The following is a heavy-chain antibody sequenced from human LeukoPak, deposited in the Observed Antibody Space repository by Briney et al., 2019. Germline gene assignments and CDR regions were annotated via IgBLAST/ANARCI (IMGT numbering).Heavy chain of an antibody. CDR1: GFAFSGYA. V-gene: IGHV3-23*01. CDR2: IGARGDVT. J-gene: IGHJ4*02. CDR3: AKVHYTASFPGSFPGRNYFDS. D-gene: IGHD1-26*01. Sequence: GGSLRLSCTVSGFAFSGYAMSRVRQAPGKGPEGVSSIGARGDVTYSADSVKGRFTIPRDNSKRTLFLQMNSLRAEDTAVYYCAKVHYTASFPGSFPGRNYFDSWGQGSLVTVSS.